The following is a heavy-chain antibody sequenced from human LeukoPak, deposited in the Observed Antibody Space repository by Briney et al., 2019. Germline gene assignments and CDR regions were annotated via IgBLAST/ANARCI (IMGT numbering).Heavy chain of an antibody. D-gene: IGHD5-18*01. J-gene: IGHJ4*02. CDR3: ARGQKYRSGYTVTELGSGYFDY. V-gene: IGHV4-39*07. Sequence: SETLSLTCTVSGGSISSSSYYWGWIRQPPGKGLEWIGSMYSSGSTYYNPSLKSRVTISVDTSKNQFSLRLSSVTAADTAVYYCARGQKYRSGYTVTELGSGYFDYWGQGPLVTVSS. CDR1: GGSISSSSYY. CDR2: MYSSGST.